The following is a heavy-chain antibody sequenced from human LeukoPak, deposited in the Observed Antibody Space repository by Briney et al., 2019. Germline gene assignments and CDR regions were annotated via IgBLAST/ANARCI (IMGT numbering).Heavy chain of an antibody. CDR3: AVVPDIVVVPESDY. J-gene: IGHJ4*02. Sequence: SETLSLTCAVYGGSFSGYYWSWIRQPPGKGLEWIGEINHSGSTNYNPSLKSRVTISVDTSKNQFSLKLSSVTAADTAVYYCAVVPDIVVVPESDYWGQGTLVTVSP. CDR2: INHSGST. D-gene: IGHD2-2*01. V-gene: IGHV4-34*01. CDR1: GGSFSGYY.